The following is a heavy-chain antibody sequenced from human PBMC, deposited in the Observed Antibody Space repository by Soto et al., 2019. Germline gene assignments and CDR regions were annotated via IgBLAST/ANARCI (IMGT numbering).Heavy chain of an antibody. CDR2: INHSGST. D-gene: IGHD6-19*01. Sequence: SETLSLTCAVYGGSFSGYYWSWIRQPPGKGLDWIGEINHSGSTNYNPSLKSRVTVSVDTSKNQFSLKLSSVTAADTAVYYCARTPCVADQYWYFDLWGRGTLVTVSS. CDR3: ARTPCVADQYWYFDL. V-gene: IGHV4-34*01. J-gene: IGHJ2*01. CDR1: GGSFSGYY.